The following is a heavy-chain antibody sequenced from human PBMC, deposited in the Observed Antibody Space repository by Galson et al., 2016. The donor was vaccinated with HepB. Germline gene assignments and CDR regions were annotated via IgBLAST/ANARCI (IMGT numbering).Heavy chain of an antibody. CDR2: ISHASGSE. Sequence: SLRLSCAGSGFTFSTYAMSWVRQAPGKGLEWVSGISHASGSEFYGDSVKGRFTIYRDNSKNTVYLELNSLTAEDTAIYYCVNRAEYSGRDNGFQYWGRGTLVTVSS. V-gene: IGHV3-23*01. CDR3: VNRAEYSGRDNGFQY. D-gene: IGHD5-12*01. J-gene: IGHJ4*02. CDR1: GFTFSTYA.